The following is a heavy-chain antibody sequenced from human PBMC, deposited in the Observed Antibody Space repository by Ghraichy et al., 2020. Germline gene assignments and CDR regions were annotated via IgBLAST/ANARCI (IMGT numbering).Heavy chain of an antibody. V-gene: IGHV3-30-3*01. CDR1: GFTFSSYA. CDR2: ISYDGSNK. J-gene: IGHJ3*02. D-gene: IGHD3-22*01. CDR3: ARDRLHYYDSSGYYPMQAFDI. Sequence: LSLTCAASGFTFSSYAMHWVRQAPGKGLEWVAVISYDGSNKYYADSVKGRFTISRDNSKNTLYLQMNSLRAEDTAVYYCARDRLHYYDSSGYYPMQAFDIWGQGTMVTVSS.